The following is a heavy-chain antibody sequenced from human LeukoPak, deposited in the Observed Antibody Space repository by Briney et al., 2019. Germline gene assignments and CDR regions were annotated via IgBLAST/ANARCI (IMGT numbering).Heavy chain of an antibody. D-gene: IGHD2-2*01. J-gene: IGHJ4*02. CDR2: LWDDGINT. V-gene: IGHV3-33*01. Sequence: GRSLRLSCAASGSTFSTYGMHWVRQAPGKGLEWVAVLWDDGINTSYADSVKGRFTISRDTSQNTLYLQMDSLRAEDTAVYFCGVLPAATMLRDFWGQGTLVTVSS. CDR1: GSTFSTYG. CDR3: GVLPAATMLRDF.